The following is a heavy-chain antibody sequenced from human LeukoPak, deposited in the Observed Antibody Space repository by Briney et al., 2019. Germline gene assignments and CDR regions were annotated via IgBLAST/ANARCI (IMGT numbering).Heavy chain of an antibody. CDR1: GFTFSSYS. D-gene: IGHD2-21*01. V-gene: IGHV3-48*01. CDR2: ISSSSSTI. Sequence: GGSLRLSCAASGFTFSSYSMNWVRQAPGKGLEWVSYISSSSSTIYYADSVKGRFTISRDNAKNSLYLQMNSLRAEDTAVYYCATGNRHGIVVVAKNAFDIWGQGTMVTVSS. J-gene: IGHJ3*02. CDR3: ATGNRHGIVVVAKNAFDI.